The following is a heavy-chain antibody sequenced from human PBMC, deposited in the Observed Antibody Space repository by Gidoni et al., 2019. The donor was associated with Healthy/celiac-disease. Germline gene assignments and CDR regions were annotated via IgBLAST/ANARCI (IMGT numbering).Heavy chain of an antibody. CDR1: GYTFTGYY. CDR3: ARDEYSSSWLGRYYYYYMDV. J-gene: IGHJ6*03. V-gene: IGHV1-2*02. D-gene: IGHD6-13*01. Sequence: QVQLVQSGAEVKKPGASVTVSCKASGYTFTGYYMHWVRQAPGQGLEWMGWINPNSGGTNYAQKFQGRVTMTRDTSISTAYMELSRLRSDDTAVYYCARDEYSSSWLGRYYYYYMDVWGKGTTVTVSS. CDR2: INPNSGGT.